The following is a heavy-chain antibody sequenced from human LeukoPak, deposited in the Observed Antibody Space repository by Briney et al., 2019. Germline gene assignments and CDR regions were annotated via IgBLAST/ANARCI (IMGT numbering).Heavy chain of an antibody. D-gene: IGHD3-9*01. Sequence: ASVKVSCKASGYTFTSYDINWVRQATGQGLEWMGWMNPNSGNTGYAQKFQGRVTMTRNTSISTAYMELSSLRPEDTAVYYCARGITYYDILTGYFHGGAFDIWGQGTMVTVSS. V-gene: IGHV1-8*01. CDR3: ARGITYYDILTGYFHGGAFDI. CDR2: MNPNSGNT. CDR1: GYTFTSYD. J-gene: IGHJ3*02.